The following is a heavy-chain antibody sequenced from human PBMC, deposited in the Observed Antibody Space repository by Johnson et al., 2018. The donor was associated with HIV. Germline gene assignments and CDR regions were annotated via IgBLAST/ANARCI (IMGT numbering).Heavy chain of an antibody. D-gene: IGHD3-10*01. V-gene: IGHV3-9*01. CDR2: ISSNSGSI. CDR3: RSSENYYFERDI. CDR1: GFTFGDYA. Sequence: VQLVESGGGLVQPGRSLRLSCAASGFTFGDYAMSWVRQAPGKGLEYVSAISSNSGSIGYADSVKGRFTISRDNAKNSLYLQMNNLRVEDTALYYCRSSENYYFERDIWGQGTMVTVSS. J-gene: IGHJ3*02.